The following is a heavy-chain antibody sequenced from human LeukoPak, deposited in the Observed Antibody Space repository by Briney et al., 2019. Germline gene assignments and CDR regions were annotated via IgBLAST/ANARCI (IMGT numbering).Heavy chain of an antibody. V-gene: IGHV3-33*01. CDR2: IWYDGSKQ. D-gene: IGHD2-15*01. CDR3: AREVARLDWYFDP. CDR1: GFTFSSYA. J-gene: IGHJ2*01. Sequence: GGSLRLSCGASGFTFSSYAMHWVRQAPGKGLEWVTAIWYDGSKQYYADSVRGRFTISRDNAKNTVFLQMNSLRAEDTAVYYCAREVARLDWYFDPWGRGTLVTVSS.